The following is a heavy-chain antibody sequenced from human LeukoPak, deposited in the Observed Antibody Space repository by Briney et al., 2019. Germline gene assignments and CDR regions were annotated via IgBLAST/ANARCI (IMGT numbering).Heavy chain of an antibody. CDR1: GFTFSSND. V-gene: IGHV3-48*04. J-gene: IGHJ6*02. D-gene: IGHD3-3*01. Sequence: PGGSLRLSCTGSGFTFSSNDMSWVRQPPGKGLEWVSYISITSKTIKYADSVKGRFTISRDNAKNSLYLQMNSLRAEDTAVYYCARDLLWDLEWLGQDYYYGMDVWGQGTTVTVSS. CDR2: ISITSKTI. CDR3: ARDLLWDLEWLGQDYYYGMDV.